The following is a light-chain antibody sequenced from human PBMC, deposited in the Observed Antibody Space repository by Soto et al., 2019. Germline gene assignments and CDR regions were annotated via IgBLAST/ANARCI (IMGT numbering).Light chain of an antibody. CDR2: DAS. V-gene: IGKV1-33*01. Sequence: DIQRTRAPSSLSASVGDRITITCQGRQDISNRLNWYHQQPGKAPHLLIYDASNLAAGVPSGFSGSGSGTHVTFTITSLQPEDIGTYYCQNCFTVPYTFGQGTKVDIK. CDR3: QNCFTVPYT. J-gene: IGKJ2*01. CDR1: QDISNR.